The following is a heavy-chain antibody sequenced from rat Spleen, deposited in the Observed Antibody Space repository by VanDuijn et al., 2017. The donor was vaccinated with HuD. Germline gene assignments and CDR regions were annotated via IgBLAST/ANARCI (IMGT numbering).Heavy chain of an antibody. D-gene: IGHD1-2*01. V-gene: IGHV5-29*01. CDR1: GFTFSDYY. J-gene: IGHJ2*01. CDR2: ISYDGTST. CDR3: ARRDFSSFIYAFFDY. Sequence: EVQLVESDGGLVQPGRSLKLSCVASGFTFSDYYMAWVRQAPTKGLGWVATISYDGTSTYYRDSVKGRFTISRDNAKNTQYLQMDSLRSEDTATYFCARRDFSSFIYAFFDYWGQGVMVTVSS.